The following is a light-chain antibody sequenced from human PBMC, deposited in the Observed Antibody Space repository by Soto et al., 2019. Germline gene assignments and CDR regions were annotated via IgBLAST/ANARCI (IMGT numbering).Light chain of an antibody. CDR1: SSDVGGYNY. CDR3: SSYGGSSIYVV. V-gene: IGLV2-8*01. J-gene: IGLJ2*01. Sequence: QSVLTQPPSASGSPGQSVTISCTGTSSDVGGYNYVSWYQQYPGKAPKLILYEVSMRPSGVPDRFSGSKSGNTASLTISGLQPEDEADYYCSSYGGSSIYVVFGGGTKLTVL. CDR2: EVS.